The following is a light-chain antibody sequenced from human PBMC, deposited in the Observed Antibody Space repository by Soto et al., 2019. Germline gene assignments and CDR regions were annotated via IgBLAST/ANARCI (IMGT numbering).Light chain of an antibody. CDR2: SVS. Sequence: EIVLAQSPTTLPVSPGESATPPHRASQNVNGNLAWYQQKPGQAPRLLLYSVSIRATGIPARFSGSGTGTEFTLTINSLQSEDFAIYYCQQYNQWPLTFGGGTKVDIK. J-gene: IGKJ4*01. CDR1: QNVNGN. CDR3: QQYNQWPLT. V-gene: IGKV3-15*01.